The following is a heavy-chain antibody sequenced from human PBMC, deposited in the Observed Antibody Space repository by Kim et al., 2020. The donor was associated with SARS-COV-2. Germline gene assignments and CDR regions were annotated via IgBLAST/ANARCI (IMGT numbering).Heavy chain of an antibody. CDR2: ISGSGGST. Sequence: GGSLRLSCAASGFTFSSYAMSWVRQAPGKGLEWVSAISGSGGSTYYADSVKGRFTISRDNSKNTLYLQMNSLRAEDTAVYYCAKNPTPTNTAMVTWYSSSWYASGHDAFDILGQGTMVTVSS. D-gene: IGHD6-13*01. V-gene: IGHV3-23*01. J-gene: IGHJ3*02. CDR3: AKNPTPTNTAMVTWYSSSWYASGHDAFDI. CDR1: GFTFSSYA.